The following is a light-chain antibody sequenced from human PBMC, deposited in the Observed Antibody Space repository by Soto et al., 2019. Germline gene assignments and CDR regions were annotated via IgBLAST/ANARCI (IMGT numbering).Light chain of an antibody. Sequence: QSALTQPASVSGSPGQSITISCTGTTSDVGSYNYVSWYQQHPGQAPKLMIYEVNNRPSGVSNRFSGSKSGNTASLTRSGLQADDEADYHCSSYTDDFRRVFGTGTKLTVL. CDR2: EVN. CDR1: TSDVGSYNY. J-gene: IGLJ1*01. CDR3: SSYTDDFRRV. V-gene: IGLV2-14*01.